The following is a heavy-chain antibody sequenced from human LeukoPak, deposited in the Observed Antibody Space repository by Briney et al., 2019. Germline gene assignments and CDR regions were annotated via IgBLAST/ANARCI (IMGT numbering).Heavy chain of an antibody. D-gene: IGHD4-17*01. CDR3: ARGPSPDYGDYDFFCY. CDR1: GYTFTGYY. V-gene: IGHV1-2*02. Sequence: GASVKVSCKASGYTFTGYYMHWVRQAPGQGLEWMGWINPNSGGTNYAQKFQGRVTMTRDTSISTAYMGLRSLRSDDTAVYYCARGPSPDYGDYDFFCYWGQGTLVTVSS. J-gene: IGHJ4*02. CDR2: INPNSGGT.